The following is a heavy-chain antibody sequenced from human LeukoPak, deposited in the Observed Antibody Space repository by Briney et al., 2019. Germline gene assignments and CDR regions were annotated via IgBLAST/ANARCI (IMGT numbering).Heavy chain of an antibody. CDR2: IWSDGSNK. Sequence: GGSLRLSCAGSGFTFSTYAMHWVRQAPGKGLEWVAVIWSDGSNKYYADSVKGRFTISRDNSKSTLYLQMSTLRAEDTAVYYCARGEYYYDTSAYQPHDFWGQGTLVTVSS. J-gene: IGHJ4*02. D-gene: IGHD3-22*01. V-gene: IGHV3-33*08. CDR1: GFTFSTYA. CDR3: ARGEYYYDTSAYQPHDF.